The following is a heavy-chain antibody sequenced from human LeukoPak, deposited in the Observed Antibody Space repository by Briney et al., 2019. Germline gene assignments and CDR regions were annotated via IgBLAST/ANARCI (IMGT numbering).Heavy chain of an antibody. J-gene: IGHJ4*02. V-gene: IGHV3-64*04. CDR2: ITSNGGNT. D-gene: IGHD5-12*01. CDR1: GFTFSNYA. Sequence: PGGSLRLSCSASGFTFSNYAMHWVRQAPGKGLEYVSAITSNGGNTNYADSVKGRFTISRDNAKNTLYLQMNSLRAEDTAVYYCARGYGGYFYYWGQGTLVTVSS. CDR3: ARGYGGYFYY.